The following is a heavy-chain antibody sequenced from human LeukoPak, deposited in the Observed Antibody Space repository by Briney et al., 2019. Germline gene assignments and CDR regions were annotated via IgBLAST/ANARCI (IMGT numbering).Heavy chain of an antibody. D-gene: IGHD2-2*01. V-gene: IGHV3-30*04. Sequence: PGGSLRLSCAASGFTFSSYAMHWVRQAPGKGLEWVAVISYDGSNKYYVDSVKGRFTISRDNSKNTLYLQMNSLRAEDTAVYYCSRAPNHQLPPFDPWGQGTLVTVSS. J-gene: IGHJ5*02. CDR1: GFTFSSYA. CDR3: SRAPNHQLPPFDP. CDR2: ISYDGSNK.